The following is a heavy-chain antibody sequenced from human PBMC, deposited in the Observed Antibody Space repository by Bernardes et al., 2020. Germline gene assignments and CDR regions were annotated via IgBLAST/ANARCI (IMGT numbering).Heavy chain of an antibody. D-gene: IGHD2-15*01. CDR2: MNPKSGNT. J-gene: IGHJ4*02. Sequence: ASVKVSCKASGYIFTSFDINWVRQDTGQGLEWMGWMNPKSGNTGYAQKFQGRVTMTRNTSISTAYMELSSLRSEDTAVYYCATLRVVAATQDDYWGQGTLVTVSS. CDR1: GYIFTSFD. V-gene: IGHV1-8*01. CDR3: ATLRVVAATQDDY.